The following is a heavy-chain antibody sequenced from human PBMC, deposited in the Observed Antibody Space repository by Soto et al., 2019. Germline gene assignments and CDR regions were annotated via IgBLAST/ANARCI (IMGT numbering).Heavy chain of an antibody. CDR2: ISYDGSNK. CDR1: GFTFSSYG. V-gene: IGHV3-30*18. J-gene: IGHJ5*02. Sequence: HPGGSLRLSCAASGFTFSSYGMHWVRQAPGKGLEWVAVISYDGSNKYYADSVKGRFTISRDNSKNTLYLQMNSLRAEDTAVYYCAKDCWPDIAAAFFDPWGQGTLVTVSS. CDR3: AKDCWPDIAAAFFDP. D-gene: IGHD6-13*01.